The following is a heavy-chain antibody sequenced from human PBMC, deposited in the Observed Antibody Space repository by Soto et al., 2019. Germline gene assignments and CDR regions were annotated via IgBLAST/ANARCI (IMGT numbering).Heavy chain of an antibody. CDR1: GYTFTNYG. CDR3: ARGGSSWSAEYYEH. J-gene: IGHJ1*01. D-gene: IGHD6-13*01. CDR2: ISGFNGNT. V-gene: IGHV1-18*04. Sequence: GASVKVSCKASGYTFTNYGISWVRQAPGQGPEWMGWISGFNGNTKYARKVQGRVTLTTDTSATTAYMELRGLRSDDTAVYYCARGGSSWSAEYYEHWGQGTLVTVS.